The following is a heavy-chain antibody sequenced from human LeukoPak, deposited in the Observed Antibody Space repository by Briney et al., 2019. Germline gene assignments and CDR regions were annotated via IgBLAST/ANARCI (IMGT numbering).Heavy chain of an antibody. D-gene: IGHD3-22*01. J-gene: IGHJ4*02. CDR1: GFTFNNAW. Sequence: GGSLRLSCAASGFTFNNAWMSWVRQAPGKGLEWVGRIKSKTDGGTTDYAAPVKGRFTISRDDSKNTLYLQMNSLKTEDTAVYYCITFSMVVVVITDWGQGTLVTVSS. CDR2: IKSKTDGGTT. V-gene: IGHV3-15*01. CDR3: ITFSMVVVVITD.